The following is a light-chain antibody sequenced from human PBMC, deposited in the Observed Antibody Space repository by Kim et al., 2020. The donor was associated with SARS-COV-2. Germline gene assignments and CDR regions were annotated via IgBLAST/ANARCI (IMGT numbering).Light chain of an antibody. V-gene: IGKV3-11*01. CDR1: QHGSPY. Sequence: LAPGEKAPPPCRARQHGSPYLAWFQPKTGQAPRLLIFGASNRATCIPARFSGSGSGTDFTLTISSLEPEDFAVYYCQQRSNWPLTFGGGTKVDIK. J-gene: IGKJ4*01. CDR3: QQRSNWPLT. CDR2: GAS.